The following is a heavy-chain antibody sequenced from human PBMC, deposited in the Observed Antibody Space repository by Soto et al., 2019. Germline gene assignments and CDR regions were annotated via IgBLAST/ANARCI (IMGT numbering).Heavy chain of an antibody. V-gene: IGHV3-33*01. CDR2: IWYDGSNK. Sequence: QVQLVASGGGVVQPGRSLRLSCAASGFTFSSYGMHWVRQAPGKGLEWVAVIWYDGSNKYYADSVKGRFTISRDNSKNTLYLQMNSLRAEDTAVYYCARDAGYSSGWYGRPVWFGPWGQGTLVTVSS. CDR1: GFTFSSYG. J-gene: IGHJ5*02. D-gene: IGHD6-19*01. CDR3: ARDAGYSSGWYGRPVWFGP.